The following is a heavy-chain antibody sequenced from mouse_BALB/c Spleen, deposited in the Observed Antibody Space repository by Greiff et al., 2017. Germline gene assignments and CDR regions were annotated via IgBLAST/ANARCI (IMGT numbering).Heavy chain of an antibody. V-gene: IGHV5-9-4*01. CDR1: GFTFSSYA. CDR2: ISSGGSYT. Sequence: EVQGVESGGGLVKPGGSLKLSCAASGFTFSSYAMSWVRQSPEKRLEWVAEISSGGSYTYYPDTVTGRFTISRDNAKNTLYLEMSSLRSEDTAMYYCAREGAVVADYYAMDYWGQGTSVTVSS. D-gene: IGHD1-1*01. J-gene: IGHJ4*01. CDR3: AREGAVVADYYAMDY.